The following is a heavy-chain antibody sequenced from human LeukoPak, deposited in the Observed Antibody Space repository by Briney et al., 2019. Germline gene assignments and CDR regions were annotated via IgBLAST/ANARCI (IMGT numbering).Heavy chain of an antibody. J-gene: IGHJ6*03. D-gene: IGHD3-16*01. CDR2: ISAYNGNT. Sequence: ASVKVSCKASGYTFTSYGISWVRQAPGQGLEWMGWISAYNGNTNYAQKLQGRVTMTTDTSTSTAYMELRSLRSDDTAVYYCARSDAVGDYYYYYMDVWGKGTRSPSP. CDR3: ARSDAVGDYYYYYMDV. CDR1: GYTFTSYG. V-gene: IGHV1-18*01.